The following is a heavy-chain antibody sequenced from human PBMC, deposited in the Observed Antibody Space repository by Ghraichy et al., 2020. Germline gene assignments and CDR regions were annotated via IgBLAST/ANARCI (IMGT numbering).Heavy chain of an antibody. Sequence: LSLTCAASGFTFSNFAMHWVRQAPSKGLEWVAVTSYDGSNKDYADSVKSRFTISRDNSKKTLYLQMNSLRAEDTAVYYCAKAGFSSSWPTDYYYAMDVWGQGTTVTVSS. J-gene: IGHJ6*02. V-gene: IGHV3-30*18. CDR2: TSYDGSNK. CDR1: GFTFSNFA. CDR3: AKAGFSSSWPTDYYYAMDV. D-gene: IGHD6-13*01.